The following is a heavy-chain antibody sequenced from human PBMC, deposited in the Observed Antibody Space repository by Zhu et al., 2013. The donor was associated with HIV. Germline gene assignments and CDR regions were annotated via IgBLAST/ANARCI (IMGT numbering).Heavy chain of an antibody. V-gene: IGHV3-30-3*01. CDR1: GFTFSSYA. CDR3: ARDSFSGWFDP. CDR2: ISYDGSNK. Sequence: VQLVESGGGVVQPGRSLRLSCAASGFTFSSYAMHWVRQAPGKGLEWVAVISYDGSNKYYADSVKGRFTISRDNSKNTLYLQMNSLRAEDTAVYYCARDSFSGWFDPWGQGTLVTVSS. J-gene: IGHJ5*02. D-gene: IGHD3-10*01.